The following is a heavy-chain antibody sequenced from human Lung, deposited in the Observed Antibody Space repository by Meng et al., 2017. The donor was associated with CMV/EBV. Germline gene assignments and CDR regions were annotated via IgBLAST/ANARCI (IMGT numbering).Heavy chain of an antibody. CDR2: IYSGGNT. CDR3: ATEPGYSSAWDN. Sequence: GGSLRLXXAVSGFIVSTKYMSWVRQAPGKGLEWVSTIYSGGNTYSADSVKGRFTISRDNSKNILYLQMKGLTAEDTAVYYCATEPGYSSAWDNWGQGTLVTVSS. V-gene: IGHV3-53*01. CDR1: GFIVSTKY. D-gene: IGHD2-15*01. J-gene: IGHJ4*02.